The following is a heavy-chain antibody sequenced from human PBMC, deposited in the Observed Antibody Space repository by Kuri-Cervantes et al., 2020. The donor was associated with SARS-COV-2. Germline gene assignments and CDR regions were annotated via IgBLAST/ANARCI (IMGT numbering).Heavy chain of an antibody. V-gene: IGHV4-39*07. D-gene: IGHD7-27*01. J-gene: IGHJ3*02. Sequence: SETLSLTCTVSGGSISSSSYYWGWIRQPPGKGLEWIGSIYYSGSTYYNPSLKSRVTISVDTSKNQFSLKLSSVTAADTAVYYCARDGTPKSWGSALDIWGQGTMVTVSS. CDR1: GGSISSSSYY. CDR2: IYYSGST. CDR3: ARDGTPKSWGSALDI.